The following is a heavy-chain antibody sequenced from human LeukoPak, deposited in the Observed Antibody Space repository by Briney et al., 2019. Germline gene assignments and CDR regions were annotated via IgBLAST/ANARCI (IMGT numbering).Heavy chain of an antibody. CDR2: ISSNSGTI. J-gene: IGHJ3*01. CDR1: GFTFTSYT. V-gene: IGHV3-48*01. Sequence: GGSLRLSCAASGFTFTSYTMNWVRQAPGKGLEWVSYISSNSGTIYYADSVKGRFTISRDNAKNSLFLQMNSLRAEDTAVYYCTRSLDATMGAFDVWGQGTMVTVSS. D-gene: IGHD5-24*01. CDR3: TRSLDATMGAFDV.